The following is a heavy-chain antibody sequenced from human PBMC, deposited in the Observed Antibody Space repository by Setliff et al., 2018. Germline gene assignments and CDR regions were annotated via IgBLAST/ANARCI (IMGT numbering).Heavy chain of an antibody. CDR2: FDPEDGET. CDR1: GYTLTELS. CDR3: ARGEYDNFWRGHSGYFDY. V-gene: IGHV1-24*01. D-gene: IGHD3-3*01. J-gene: IGHJ4*02. Sequence: ASVKVSCKVSGYTLTELSMHWVRQAPGKGLEWMGGFDPEDGETIYAQKFQGRVTMTEDTSTDTAYMELSSLRSEDTAVYYCARGEYDNFWRGHSGYFDYWGQGALVTVSS.